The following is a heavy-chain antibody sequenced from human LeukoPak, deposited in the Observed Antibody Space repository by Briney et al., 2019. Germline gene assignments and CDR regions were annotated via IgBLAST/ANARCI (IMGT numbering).Heavy chain of an antibody. CDR3: ARDSSDFRSLIPH. CDR1: GYIFTSYT. Sequence: ASVKVSCKASGYIFTSYTMHWVRQAPGQRLEWMGWINGGNGNTRYSQKFQGRVTIARDTSASTAYMELSSLKSEDTAVYYCARDSSDFRSLIPHWGQGTLVTVSS. CDR2: INGGNGNT. J-gene: IGHJ1*01. D-gene: IGHD3-3*01. V-gene: IGHV1-3*01.